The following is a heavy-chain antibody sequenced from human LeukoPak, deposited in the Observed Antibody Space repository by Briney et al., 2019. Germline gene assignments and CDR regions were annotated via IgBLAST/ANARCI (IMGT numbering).Heavy chain of an antibody. Sequence: GESLKISCKGSGYSFTCYWIGWVRQMPGKGLEWMGIIYPGDSDTRYSPSFQGQVTISADKSISTAYLQWSSLKASDTAMYYCARLESSGSPPYYYGMDVWGQGTTVTVSS. CDR1: GYSFTCYW. J-gene: IGHJ6*02. CDR3: ARLESSGSPPYYYGMDV. D-gene: IGHD6-19*01. V-gene: IGHV5-51*01. CDR2: IYPGDSDT.